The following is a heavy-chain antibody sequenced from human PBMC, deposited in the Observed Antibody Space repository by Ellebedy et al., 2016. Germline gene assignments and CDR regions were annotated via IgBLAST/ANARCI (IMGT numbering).Heavy chain of an antibody. J-gene: IGHJ5*02. D-gene: IGHD3-10*01. CDR3: ARDGDWFDP. V-gene: IGHV4-39*07. Sequence: SETLSLTXTVSGGSISSSSYYWGWIRQPPGKGLEWIGSIYYSGSTYYNPSLKSRVTISVDTSKNQFSLKLSSVTAADTAVYYCARDGDWFDPWGQGTLVTVSS. CDR2: IYYSGST. CDR1: GGSISSSSYY.